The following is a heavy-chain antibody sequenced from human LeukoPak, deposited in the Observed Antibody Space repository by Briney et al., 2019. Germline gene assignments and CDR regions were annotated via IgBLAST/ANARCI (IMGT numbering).Heavy chain of an antibody. CDR3: ARDDTMVRGPTGY. D-gene: IGHD3-10*01. J-gene: IGHJ4*02. Sequence: ASVKVSCRASGGTFSSYAISWVRQAPGQGLEWIGRIIPIFGIANYAQKFQGRVTITADKSTSTAYMELSSLRSEDTAVYYCARDDTMVRGPTGYWGQGTLVTVSS. CDR1: GGTFSSYA. V-gene: IGHV1-69*04. CDR2: IIPIFGIA.